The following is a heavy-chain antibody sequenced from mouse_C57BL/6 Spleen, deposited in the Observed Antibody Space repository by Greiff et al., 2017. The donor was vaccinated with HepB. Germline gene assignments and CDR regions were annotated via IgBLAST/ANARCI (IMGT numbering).Heavy chain of an antibody. CDR2: IGNANGNT. CDR1: GFTIKDTY. V-gene: IGHV14-3*01. J-gene: IGHJ3*01. CDR3: ARDPTRFAY. Sequence: EVQLQQSVAELVRPGASVKLSCTASGFTIKDTYMHWVKQRPEQGLEWIGSIGNANGNTTSASKFPAKATITTHTSSNTAYLQLSSLTSEDTAIYYCARDPTRFAYWGQGTLVTVSA.